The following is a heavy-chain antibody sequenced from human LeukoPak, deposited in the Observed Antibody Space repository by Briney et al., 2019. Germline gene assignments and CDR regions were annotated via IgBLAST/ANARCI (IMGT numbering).Heavy chain of an antibody. CDR1: GFTFSSYG. D-gene: IGHD6-13*01. Sequence: PGGSLRLSCAASGFTFSSYGMSWVRQAPGKGLEWVSAISGSGGSTYYADSVKGRFTISRDNSKNTLYLQMNSLRAEDTAVYYCARDRIAAAGTAGVADYWGQGTLVTVSS. CDR3: ARDRIAAAGTAGVADY. J-gene: IGHJ4*02. CDR2: ISGSGGST. V-gene: IGHV3-23*01.